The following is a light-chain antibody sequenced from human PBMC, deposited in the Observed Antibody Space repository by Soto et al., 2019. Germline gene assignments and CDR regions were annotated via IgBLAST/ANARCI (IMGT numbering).Light chain of an antibody. CDR3: QQYNNWPIT. CDR1: QSVSSN. CDR2: AAS. V-gene: IGKV3-15*01. Sequence: DKVMTQSPATLSVSPGERATLSCRASQSVSSNLAWYQQKPGQAPRLLIYAASTRATDIPARFSGSGSGTEFTLTISSLQSEDFAIYYCQQYNNWPITFGQGTRLETK. J-gene: IGKJ5*01.